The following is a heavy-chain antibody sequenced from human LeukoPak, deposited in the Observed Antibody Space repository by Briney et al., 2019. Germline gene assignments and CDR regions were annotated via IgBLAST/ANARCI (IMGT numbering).Heavy chain of an antibody. D-gene: IGHD3-10*01. V-gene: IGHV3-30*04. CDR1: GFTFKSYA. Sequence: GGSLRLSCAASGFTFKSYAMHWVRQAPGKGLEWVAAISNLGSGKYYADSVKGRFTIFGDNSKRTVDLQMNSLRPEDTAVYYCVSPLRDLLGEFDYWGQGTLVTVST. CDR2: ISNLGSGK. J-gene: IGHJ4*02. CDR3: VSPLRDLLGEFDY.